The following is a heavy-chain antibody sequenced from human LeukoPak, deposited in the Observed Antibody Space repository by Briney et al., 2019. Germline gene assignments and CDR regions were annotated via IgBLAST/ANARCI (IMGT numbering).Heavy chain of an antibody. J-gene: IGHJ4*02. V-gene: IGHV4-34*01. CDR2: IYYSGST. Sequence: PSETLSLTCAVYGGSFSGYYWGWIRQPPGKGLEWIGSIYYSGSTYYNPSLKSRVTISVDTSKNQFSLKLSSVTAADTAVYYCASQDDYSPARYFDYWGQGTLVTVSS. CDR3: ASQDDYSPARYFDY. D-gene: IGHD4-4*01. CDR1: GGSFSGYY.